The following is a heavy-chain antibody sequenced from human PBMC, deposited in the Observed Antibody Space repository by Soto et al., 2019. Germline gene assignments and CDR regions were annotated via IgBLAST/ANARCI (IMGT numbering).Heavy chain of an antibody. CDR3: ARDQVGDAYYYYGMDV. CDR1: GGSISSYY. Sequence: PSETLSLTCTVPGGSISSYYWSWIRQPAGKGLEWIGRIYTSGSTNYNPSLKSRVTMSVDTSKNQFSLKLSSVTAADTAVYYCARDQVGDAYYYYGMDVWGQGTTVTVSS. V-gene: IGHV4-4*07. J-gene: IGHJ6*02. D-gene: IGHD3-16*01. CDR2: IYTSGST.